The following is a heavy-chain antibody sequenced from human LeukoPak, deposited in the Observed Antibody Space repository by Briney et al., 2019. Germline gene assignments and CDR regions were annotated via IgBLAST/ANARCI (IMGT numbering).Heavy chain of an antibody. CDR1: GFTFSSYA. Sequence: GGSLGLSCAASGFTFSSYAMRWVRQAPGKGLECVSGISGSGGSTYYADSVKGRFTISRDNSKNTLYLQMNSLRPEDTAIYYCAKDKEDHSSNWYPGSWGQGTLVTVSS. CDR3: AKDKEDHSSNWYPGS. J-gene: IGHJ5*02. D-gene: IGHD6-13*01. V-gene: IGHV3-23*01. CDR2: ISGSGGST.